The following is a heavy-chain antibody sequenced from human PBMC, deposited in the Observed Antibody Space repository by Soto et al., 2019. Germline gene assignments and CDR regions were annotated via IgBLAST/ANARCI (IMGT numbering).Heavy chain of an antibody. V-gene: IGHV3-23*01. CDR2: ISGSGGST. Sequence: PGGSLRLSCAASGFTFSSYAMSWVRQAPGKGLEWVSAISGSGGSTYYADSVKGRFTISRDNSKNTLYLQMNSLRAEDTAVYYCDKYGVWYLSGWTNDAFDIWGQGKMVTVXS. J-gene: IGHJ3*02. CDR3: DKYGVWYLSGWTNDAFDI. D-gene: IGHD2-8*01. CDR1: GFTFSSYA.